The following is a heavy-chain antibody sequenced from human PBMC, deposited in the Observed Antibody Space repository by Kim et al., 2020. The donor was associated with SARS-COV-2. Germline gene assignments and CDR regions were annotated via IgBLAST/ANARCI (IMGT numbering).Heavy chain of an antibody. Sequence: GGSLRLSCAASGFTFSSYAMHWVRQAPGKGLEWVAVISYDGSNKYYADSVKGRFTISRDNSKNTLYLQMNSLRAEDTAVYYCARDWPIKAAAGTRHYYVMDVWGQGTTVTVSS. J-gene: IGHJ6*02. V-gene: IGHV3-30-3*01. CDR2: ISYDGSNK. CDR3: ARDWPIKAAAGTRHYYVMDV. CDR1: GFTFSSYA. D-gene: IGHD6-13*01.